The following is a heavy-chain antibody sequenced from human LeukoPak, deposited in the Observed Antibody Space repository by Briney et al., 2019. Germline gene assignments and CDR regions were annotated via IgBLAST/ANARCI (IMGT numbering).Heavy chain of an antibody. CDR3: ARVVGSWRSSWFIFDY. CDR1: GYTFTGYY. CDR2: INPNSGGT. Sequence: VASVKVSCKASGYTFTGYYMHWVRQAPGQGLEWMGWINPNSGGTNYAQKFQGRVTMTRDTSISTAYMELSRLRSDDTAVYYCARVVGSWRSSWFIFDYWGQGTLVTVSS. J-gene: IGHJ4*02. V-gene: IGHV1-2*02. D-gene: IGHD6-13*01.